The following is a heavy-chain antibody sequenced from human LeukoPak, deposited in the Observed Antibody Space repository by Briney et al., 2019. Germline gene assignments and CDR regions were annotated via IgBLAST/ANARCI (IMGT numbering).Heavy chain of an antibody. CDR2: ISAYNGNT. CDR1: GYTFTSYG. J-gene: IGHJ4*02. D-gene: IGHD3-3*01. Sequence: ASVKVSCTASGYTFTSYGISWVRQAPGQGLEWMGWISAYNGNTNYAQKLQGRVTMTTDTSTSTAYMELRGLRSDDTAVYYCARMYYDFWSGYFGLVYYFDYWGQGTLVTVSS. V-gene: IGHV1-18*01. CDR3: ARMYYDFWSGYFGLVYYFDY.